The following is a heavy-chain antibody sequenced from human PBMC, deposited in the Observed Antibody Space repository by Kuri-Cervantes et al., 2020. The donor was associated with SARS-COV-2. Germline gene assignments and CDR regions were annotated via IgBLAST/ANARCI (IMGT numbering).Heavy chain of an antibody. J-gene: IGHJ4*02. CDR3: ARVEMELFDY. CDR2: IIPIFGTA. CDR1: GGTFSSYT. V-gene: IGHV1-69*06. D-gene: IGHD5-24*01. Sequence: SVKVSCKASGGTFSSYTISWVRQAPGQGLEWMGGIIPIFGTANYAQKFQGRVTITADKSTSTAYMELSSLRSEDTAVYYCARVEMELFDYWGQGTLVTVSS.